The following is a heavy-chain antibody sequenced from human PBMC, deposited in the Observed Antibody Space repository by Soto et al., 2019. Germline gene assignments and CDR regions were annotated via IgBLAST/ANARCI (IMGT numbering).Heavy chain of an antibody. CDR2: IYYSGST. D-gene: IGHD3-22*01. CDR3: ARWSSDYDSSGYYSTGLDY. V-gene: IGHV4-59*01. Sequence: SETLSLTCTFSGGSIISYYWSWIRQPPGKGLEWIGYIYYSGSTNYNPSLKSRVTISVDTSKNQFSLKLSSVTAADTAVYYCARWSSDYDSSGYYSTGLDYWGQGTLVTVSS. CDR1: GGSIISYY. J-gene: IGHJ4*02.